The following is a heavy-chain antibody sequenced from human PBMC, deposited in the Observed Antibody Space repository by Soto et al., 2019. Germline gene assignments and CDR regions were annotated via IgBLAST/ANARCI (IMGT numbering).Heavy chain of an antibody. D-gene: IGHD6-13*01. Sequence: QVQLVESGGGLVKPGGSLRLSCAASGFTFSDYYMSWIRQAPGKGLEWVSYISSSGSTIYYADSVKGRFTISRDNAKNSLYLQMNSLRDEDTAVYYCARVAGLNSSPRRHNYYYMDVWGKGTTVTVSS. J-gene: IGHJ6*03. V-gene: IGHV3-11*01. CDR1: GFTFSDYY. CDR2: ISSSGSTI. CDR3: ARVAGLNSSPRRHNYYYMDV.